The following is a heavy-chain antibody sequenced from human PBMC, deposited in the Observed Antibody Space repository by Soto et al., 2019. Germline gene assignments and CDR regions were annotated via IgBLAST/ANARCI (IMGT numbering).Heavy chain of an antibody. Sequence: EVQLVESGGGLVQPGGSLKLSCAASGFAFSGSAMHWVRQASGKGLEWVGGIRSKANSYATAYAASVKGRFTISRDDSKNTAYLQMNSLKTEDTAVYYCTRREGYYYYYYMDVWGKGTTVTVSS. CDR1: GFAFSGSA. D-gene: IGHD1-26*01. CDR2: IRSKANSYAT. CDR3: TRREGYYYYYYMDV. J-gene: IGHJ6*03. V-gene: IGHV3-73*01.